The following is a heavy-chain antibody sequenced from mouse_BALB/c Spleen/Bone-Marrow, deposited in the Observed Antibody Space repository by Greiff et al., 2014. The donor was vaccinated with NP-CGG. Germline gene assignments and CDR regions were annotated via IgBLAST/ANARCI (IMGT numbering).Heavy chain of an antibody. Sequence: QVQLKESGAELVRPGASVKLSCKASGYTFTSYWINWVKQRPGQGLEWIGNIYPSDSYTNYNQKFKDKATLTVDKSSSTAYMQLSSPTSEDSAVYYCTRPGGWYFDVWGAGTTVTVSS. CDR3: TRPGGWYFDV. CDR2: IYPSDSYT. J-gene: IGHJ1*01. CDR1: GYTFTSYW. V-gene: IGHV1-69*02.